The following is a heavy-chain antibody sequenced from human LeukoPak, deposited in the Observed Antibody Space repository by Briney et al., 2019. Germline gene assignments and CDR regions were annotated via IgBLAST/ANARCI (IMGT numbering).Heavy chain of an antibody. Sequence: GGSLRLSCAASGLTLSCCAMTWVRQAPGKGLELVSSISISGDVTNYTDSVKGRFTISRDDSKNTVYLQMNSLRVEDTAMYYCANSHKNAPGVYWGQGTLVTVPS. CDR2: ISISGDVT. CDR1: GLTLSCCA. CDR3: ANSHKNAPGVY. D-gene: IGHD6-6*01. J-gene: IGHJ4*02. V-gene: IGHV3-23*01.